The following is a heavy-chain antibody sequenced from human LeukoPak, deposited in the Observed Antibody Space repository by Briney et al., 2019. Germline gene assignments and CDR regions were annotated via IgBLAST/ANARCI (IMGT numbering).Heavy chain of an antibody. CDR1: GFTVSSNY. CDR3: ARGGGDDAFDI. V-gene: IGHV3-66*01. CDR2: IYSGGST. J-gene: IGHJ3*02. D-gene: IGHD3-16*01. Sequence: GGSLRFSCAASGFTVSSNYMSWVRQAPGKGLEWVSVIYSGGSTYYADSVKGRFSISRDKSKNALYVQMNTLRAEDTAVYYCARGGGDDAFDIWGQGTMVTVSS.